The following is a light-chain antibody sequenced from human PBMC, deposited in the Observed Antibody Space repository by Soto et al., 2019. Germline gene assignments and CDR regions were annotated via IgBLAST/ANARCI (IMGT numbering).Light chain of an antibody. CDR1: ISNIGSNY. V-gene: IGLV1-47*01. CDR3: AAWYAAGRNYV. J-gene: IGLJ1*01. CDR2: RNN. Sequence: QSVLTQPPSVSGTPGQRVTISCSGSISNIGSNYVSWFQQLPGTAPKVLSSRNNQRPSGVPDRFSGAKSGTSASLAISGLRSDDDAEYYCAAWYAAGRNYVFGTGTKLTVL.